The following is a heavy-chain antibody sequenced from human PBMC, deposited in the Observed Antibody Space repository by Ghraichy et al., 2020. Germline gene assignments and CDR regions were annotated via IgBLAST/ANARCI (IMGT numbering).Heavy chain of an antibody. V-gene: IGHV4-34*01. CDR1: GGSFSGYY. D-gene: IGHD4-17*01. Sequence: ETPSLTCAVYGGSFSGYYWSWIRQPPGKGLEWIGEINHSGSTNYNPSLKSRVTISVDTSKNQFSLKLSSVTAADTAVYYCARAGSTVTTLDYWGQGTLVTVSS. CDR2: INHSGST. CDR3: ARAGSTVTTLDY. J-gene: IGHJ4*02.